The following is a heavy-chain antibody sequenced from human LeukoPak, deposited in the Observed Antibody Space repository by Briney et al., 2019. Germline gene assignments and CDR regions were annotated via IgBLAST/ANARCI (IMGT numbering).Heavy chain of an antibody. CDR2: ISGSRGST. CDR3: ARKAPSGFHDS. V-gene: IGHV3-23*01. CDR1: GIIFSSFF. D-gene: IGHD3-22*01. Sequence: GGALRLSCAASGIIFSSFFMRWGRQGPGEGLEWVSDISGSRGSTYCADSVKGRFLISRDNSGSTLYMQMNNLRADDTAVYFCARKAPSGFHDSWGQGTLVTVSS. J-gene: IGHJ4*02.